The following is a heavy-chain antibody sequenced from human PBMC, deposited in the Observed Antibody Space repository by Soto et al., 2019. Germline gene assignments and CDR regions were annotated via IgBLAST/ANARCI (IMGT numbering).Heavy chain of an antibody. J-gene: IGHJ3*02. Sequence: EVQLVESGGGLVQPGGSLRLSCAASGFTVSSNYMSWVRQAPGKGLEWVSVIYSGGSTYYADSVKGRFTISRDNSKNTLYLQMNSLRAEDTAVYYCARDRRYGDYGVAFDIWGQGTMVTVSS. V-gene: IGHV3-66*01. D-gene: IGHD4-17*01. CDR3: ARDRRYGDYGVAFDI. CDR1: GFTVSSNY. CDR2: IYSGGST.